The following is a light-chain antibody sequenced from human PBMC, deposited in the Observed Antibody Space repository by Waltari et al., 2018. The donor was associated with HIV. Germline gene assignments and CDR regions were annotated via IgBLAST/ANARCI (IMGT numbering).Light chain of an antibody. J-gene: IGLJ2*01. Sequence: QSALTQPASVSGSPGQSITISCTGTTSDVGGYNYVSWYQQHPGKAPKLMIYDVSNLTSWVSPRFAGCKSDNTASLTISGLQAEDEADYFCSSYTTSSTMIFGGGTKLTVL. CDR3: SSYTTSSTMI. V-gene: IGLV2-14*03. CDR1: TSDVGGYNY. CDR2: DVS.